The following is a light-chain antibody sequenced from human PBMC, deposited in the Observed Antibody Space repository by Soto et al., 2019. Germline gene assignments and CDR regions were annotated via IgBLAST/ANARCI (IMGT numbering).Light chain of an antibody. CDR2: GAS. V-gene: IGKV3-15*01. Sequence: EIVMTQSPATLAVSPGERAALSCRASQSVSSNFAWYQQKPGQAPRLLIYGASSRATGTPARIRGSGSGTDVTLTISRRLYEDIKGYNWHEFNKWSDIFGVGTQEEMK. J-gene: IGKJ2*01. CDR3: HEFNKWSDI. CDR1: QSVSSN.